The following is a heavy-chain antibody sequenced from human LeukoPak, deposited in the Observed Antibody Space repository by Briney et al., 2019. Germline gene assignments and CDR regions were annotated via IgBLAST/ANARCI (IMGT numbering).Heavy chain of an antibody. J-gene: IGHJ4*02. CDR2: IYYSGST. Sequence: SETLSLTCTVSGGSISSSSYYWGWIRQPPGKGLEWIGSIYYSGSTYYNPSLKSRVTISVDTSKNQFSLKLNSVTAADTAMYYCARGLSDGSGSSFDFWGRGTLVTVSS. D-gene: IGHD3-10*01. V-gene: IGHV4-39*01. CDR3: ARGLSDGSGSSFDF. CDR1: GGSISSSSYY.